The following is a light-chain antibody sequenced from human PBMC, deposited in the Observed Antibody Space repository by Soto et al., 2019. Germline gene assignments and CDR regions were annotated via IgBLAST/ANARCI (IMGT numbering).Light chain of an antibody. CDR3: QQCYSTLT. Sequence: DLQMTQSPSSLSPSVGDRVTITCRASQTMRSYLNRCQQKQGKAPKLLIDDASSLQSGVPSRFSGSGSGSYFTRTISSLPPENFETYYWQQCYSTLTVGHRTRLEIK. V-gene: IGKV1-39*01. CDR2: DAS. J-gene: IGKJ5*01. CDR1: QTMRSY.